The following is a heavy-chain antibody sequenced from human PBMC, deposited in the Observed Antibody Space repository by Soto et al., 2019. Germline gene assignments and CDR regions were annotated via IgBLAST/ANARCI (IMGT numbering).Heavy chain of an antibody. CDR3: ARPSRGSWYFDL. J-gene: IGHJ2*01. CDR1: GGSISSSNYY. CDR2: IYYSGSS. Sequence: SETLSLTCTVSGGSISSSNYYWGWIRQPPGKGLEWIGSIYYSGSSYYNPSLKSRVTISVDTSKNQFSLKLSSVTAADTAVYYCARPSRGSWYFDLWGRGTLVTVSS. D-gene: IGHD3-10*01. V-gene: IGHV4-39*01.